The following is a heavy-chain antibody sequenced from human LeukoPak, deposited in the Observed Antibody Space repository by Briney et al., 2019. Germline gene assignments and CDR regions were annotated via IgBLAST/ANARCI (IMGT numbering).Heavy chain of an antibody. J-gene: IGHJ6*02. CDR1: GGSISDYY. V-gene: IGHV4-59*13. CDR2: IFYSGN. Sequence: SGTLSLTCNVSGGSISDYYWTWIRQSPGKGLEWIGYIFYSGNNYNPSLKSRVTISIDTSKNQFSLKLSSVTAADTAVYYCAKVSGTGWYYYYGLDVWGQGTAVTVSS. CDR3: AKVSGTGWYYYYGLDV. D-gene: IGHD6-19*01.